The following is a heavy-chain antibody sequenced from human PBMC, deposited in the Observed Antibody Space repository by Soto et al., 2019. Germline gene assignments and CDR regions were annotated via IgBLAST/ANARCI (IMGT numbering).Heavy chain of an antibody. V-gene: IGHV1-69*13. J-gene: IGHJ6*02. CDR2: TIPILGTA. Sequence: SVKVSCKASGGTFSSFAINWVRQAPGQGPEWMGGTIPILGTANYAQKFQGRVTIIADETTNTASLELTSLRSEDTAVYYCARGNDLDIWGQETTVTVSS. CDR3: ARGNDLDI. CDR1: GGTFSSFA. D-gene: IGHD1-1*01.